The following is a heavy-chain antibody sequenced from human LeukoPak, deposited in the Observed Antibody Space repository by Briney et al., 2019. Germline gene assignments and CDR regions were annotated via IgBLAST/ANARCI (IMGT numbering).Heavy chain of an antibody. CDR1: GGSFSGYY. V-gene: IGHV4-34*01. D-gene: IGHD4-23*01. Sequence: SETLSHTCAVYGGSFSGYYWSWIRQPPGKGLEWIGEINHSGSTNYNPSLKSRVTISVDTSKNQFSLKLSSVTAADTAVYYCARARTMVVTGAFDHWGQGTLVTVSS. CDR2: INHSGST. J-gene: IGHJ4*02. CDR3: ARARTMVVTGAFDH.